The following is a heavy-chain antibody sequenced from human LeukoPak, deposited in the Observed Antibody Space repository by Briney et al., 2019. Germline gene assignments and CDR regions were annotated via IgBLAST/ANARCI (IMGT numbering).Heavy chain of an antibody. Sequence: PGGSLRLSCAASRFTFSNFAMSWVRQAPGKGLEWVAFIRYDGSNKYYADSVKGRFTISRDNSKNTLYLQMNSLRAEDTAVYYCAHTARYDYWGQGTLVTVSS. CDR1: RFTFSNFA. V-gene: IGHV3-30*02. CDR2: IRYDGSNK. CDR3: AHTARYDY. D-gene: IGHD4-17*01. J-gene: IGHJ4*02.